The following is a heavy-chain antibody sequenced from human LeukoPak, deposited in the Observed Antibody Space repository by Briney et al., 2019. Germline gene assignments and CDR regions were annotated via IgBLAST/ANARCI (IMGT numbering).Heavy chain of an antibody. CDR3: ARADWGSVDY. D-gene: IGHD7-27*01. J-gene: IGHJ4*02. CDR1: GFSFSSYW. Sequence: PGGSLRLSCEGSGFSFSSYWMGWVRQAPGKGLEWVANINQLGSEKYYVDSVKGRFTISRDNAKNSLNLQLNSLRVEDTAVYYCARADWGSVDYWGQGTLVTVSS. CDR2: INQLGSEK. V-gene: IGHV3-7*01.